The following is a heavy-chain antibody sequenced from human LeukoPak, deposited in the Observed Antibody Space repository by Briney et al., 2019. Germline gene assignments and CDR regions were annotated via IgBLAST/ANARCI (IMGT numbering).Heavy chain of an antibody. V-gene: IGHV4-39*07. CDR1: GGSISSSSYY. CDR3: ARGKTEVDTAMDFDY. CDR2: INHSGST. Sequence: SETLSLTCTVSGGSISSSSYYWGWIRQPPGKGLEWIGEINHSGSTNYNPSLKSRVTISVDTSKNQFSLKLSSVTAADTAVYYCARGKTEVDTAMDFDYWGQGTLVTVSS. D-gene: IGHD5-18*01. J-gene: IGHJ4*02.